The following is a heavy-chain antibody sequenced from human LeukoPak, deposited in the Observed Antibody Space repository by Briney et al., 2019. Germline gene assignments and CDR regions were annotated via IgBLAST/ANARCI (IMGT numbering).Heavy chain of an antibody. CDR3: AKSGDCSSTSCYSYYYYYYGMDV. V-gene: IGHV3-30*18. CDR2: ISYDGSNK. J-gene: IGHJ6*02. D-gene: IGHD2-2*01. CDR1: GFTFSSYG. Sequence: GGSLRLSCAASGFTFSSYGMHWVRQAPGKGLEWVAVISYDGSNKYYADSVKGRFTISRDNSKNTLYLQMNSLRAEDTAMYYCAKSGDCSSTSCYSYYYYYYGMDVWGQGTTVTVSS.